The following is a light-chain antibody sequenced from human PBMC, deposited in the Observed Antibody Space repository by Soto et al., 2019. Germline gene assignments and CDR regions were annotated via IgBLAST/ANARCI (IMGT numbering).Light chain of an antibody. V-gene: IGLV3-21*04. Sequence: SYELTQPPSVSVAPGKTARITCGGNDIGSNSVHWYQQKAGQAPVLVIYYDDNRPSGIPERFSGSNSGNTATLTISRVEAGDEADYYCQVWDTSVDHDVVFGGGTKLTVL. CDR1: DIGSNS. J-gene: IGLJ2*01. CDR2: YDD. CDR3: QVWDTSVDHDVV.